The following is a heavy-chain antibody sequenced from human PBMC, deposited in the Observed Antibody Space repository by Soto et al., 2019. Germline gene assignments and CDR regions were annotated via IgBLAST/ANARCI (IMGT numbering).Heavy chain of an antibody. J-gene: IGHJ4*02. V-gene: IGHV4-39*01. D-gene: IGHD2-21*02. Sequence: PSETLSLTCTVSGGSISGSSYYWGWIRQPPGKGLEWIGCIYYSGSTYYNPSLKSRVTISVDTSKNQFSLKLSSVTAADTAVYYCARRRLHCGGDCYAVFDYWGQGTLVTVSS. CDR1: GGSISGSSYY. CDR3: ARRRLHCGGDCYAVFDY. CDR2: IYYSGST.